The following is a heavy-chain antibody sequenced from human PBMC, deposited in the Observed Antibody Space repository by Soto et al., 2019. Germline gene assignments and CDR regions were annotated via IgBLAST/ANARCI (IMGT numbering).Heavy chain of an antibody. CDR3: ARDLEQWLVRGWFDP. V-gene: IGHV1-3*01. CDR2: INAGNGNT. J-gene: IGHJ5*02. Sequence: ASVKVSCKASGYTFTSYAMHWVRQAPGQRLGWMGWINAGNGNTKYSQKFQGRVTITRDTSASTAYMELSSLRSEDTAVYYCARDLEQWLVRGWFDPWGQGTLVTVYS. D-gene: IGHD6-19*01. CDR1: GYTFTSYA.